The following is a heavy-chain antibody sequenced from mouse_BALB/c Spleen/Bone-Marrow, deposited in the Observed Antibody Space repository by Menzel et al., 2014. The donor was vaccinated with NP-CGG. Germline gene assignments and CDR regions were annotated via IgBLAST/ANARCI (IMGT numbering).Heavy chain of an antibody. CDR3: ARWEYYAMDY. CDR1: VFNIKDTY. Sequence: VQLKQSGAELVKPGASVKLSCTASVFNIKDTYMHWVKQRPEQGLEWIGRIDPANGNTKYDPKFQGKATITADTSSNTAYLQLSSLTSEDTAVYYCARWEYYAMDYWGQGTSVTVSS. J-gene: IGHJ4*01. V-gene: IGHV14-3*02. D-gene: IGHD4-1*01. CDR2: IDPANGNT.